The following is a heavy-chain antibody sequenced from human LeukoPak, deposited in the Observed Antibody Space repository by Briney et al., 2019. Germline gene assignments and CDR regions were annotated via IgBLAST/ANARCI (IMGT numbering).Heavy chain of an antibody. CDR1: GFTFSSYS. D-gene: IGHD6-13*01. CDR2: ISSSSSTI. Sequence: GGSLRLSCAASGFTFSSYSMNWVRQAPGKGLEWVSYISSSSSTIYYADSVKGRFTISRDNAKNSLYLQMNSLRAEDTAVYYCAREGVAAAHGAFDIWGQGTMVTVSS. V-gene: IGHV3-48*01. CDR3: AREGVAAAHGAFDI. J-gene: IGHJ3*02.